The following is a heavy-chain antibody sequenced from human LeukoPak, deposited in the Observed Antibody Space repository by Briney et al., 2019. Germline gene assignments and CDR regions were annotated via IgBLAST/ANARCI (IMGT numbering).Heavy chain of an antibody. V-gene: IGHV1-2*02. D-gene: IGHD3-3*01. Sequence: ASVKVSCKASGYTFTGYYMHWVRQAPGQGLEWMGWINPNSGGTNYAQKFQGRVTMTRDTSISTAYMELSRLRSDDTAVYYCARNYDFWSGYYPGDYWGQGTPVTVSS. CDR2: INPNSGGT. J-gene: IGHJ4*02. CDR1: GYTFTGYY. CDR3: ARNYDFWSGYYPGDY.